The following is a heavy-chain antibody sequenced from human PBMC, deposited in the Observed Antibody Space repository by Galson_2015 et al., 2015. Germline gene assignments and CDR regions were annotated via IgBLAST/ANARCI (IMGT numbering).Heavy chain of an antibody. CDR2: ISGTGGSR. V-gene: IGHV3-23*01. D-gene: IGHD3-10*01. J-gene: IGHJ6*03. Sequence: SLRLSCAASGFSFSNYWLSWVRQAPGKGLEWVSGISGTGGSRWYADSAKGRFTISRDTSKNTLYLQMNSLRAEDTAVYFCAKEAYFYGSGSYFLDYYYYYYIDVWGTGTTVTVSS. CDR1: GFSFSNYW. CDR3: AKEAYFYGSGSYFLDYYYYYYIDV.